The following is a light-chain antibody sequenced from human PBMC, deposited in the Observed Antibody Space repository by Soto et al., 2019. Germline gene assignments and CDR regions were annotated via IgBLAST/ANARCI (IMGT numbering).Light chain of an antibody. J-gene: IGKJ2*01. Sequence: DIQMTQSPSTLSASVGDRVTITCRASQTISKWLAWYQQKSGTAPKLLIYDASSLESGVPSRFSGSGSGTEFTITISSLQPDDFATYYCQQYNSHSKYTFGQGTKLEIK. CDR2: DAS. CDR1: QTISKW. CDR3: QQYNSHSKYT. V-gene: IGKV1-5*01.